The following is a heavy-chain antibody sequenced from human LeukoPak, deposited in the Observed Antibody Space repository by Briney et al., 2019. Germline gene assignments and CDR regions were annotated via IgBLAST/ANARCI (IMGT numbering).Heavy chain of an antibody. CDR1: GFTFSSYW. J-gene: IGHJ4*02. CDR3: VRAGSGFDY. D-gene: IGHD2-15*01. Sequence: GGSLRLSCVASGFTFSSYWMHWVRQAPGKGLEWVSRIDFETDTTTYAGSVRGRFTISRDNTKNTLYLQMDSLRDEDAAVYYCVRAGSGFDYWGQGTLVTVTS. CDR2: IDFETDTT. V-gene: IGHV3-74*01.